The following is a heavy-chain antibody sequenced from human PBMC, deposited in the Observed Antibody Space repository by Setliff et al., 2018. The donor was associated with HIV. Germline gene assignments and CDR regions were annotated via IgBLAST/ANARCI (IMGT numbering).Heavy chain of an antibody. CDR1: GGPIKGSSYY. CDR3: ARVPTSSWYVTTQRTKEYFHH. D-gene: IGHD6-13*01. J-gene: IGHJ1*01. Sequence: SETLSLTCTVSGGPIKGSSYYWGWIRQPPGKGLEWIGSIYYSGNTYYNPSLKSRVTISEDTSRNQFSLRLSSVTAADTAIYYCARVPTSSWYVTTQRTKEYFHHWGQGTLVTVSS. V-gene: IGHV4-39*07. CDR2: IYYSGNT.